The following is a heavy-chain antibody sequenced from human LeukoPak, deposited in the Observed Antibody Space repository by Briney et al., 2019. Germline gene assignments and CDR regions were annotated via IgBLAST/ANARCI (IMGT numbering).Heavy chain of an antibody. Sequence: SETLSLTCSVSGDSFSSYFWSWIRQPPGRRLEWIGYIYPSGSTNYNPSLKSRVAMSIDTSKNQFSLKLSSVTAADTAVYYCATLYSSSSHFDYWGQGTLVTVSS. CDR3: ATLYSSSSHFDY. D-gene: IGHD6-6*01. V-gene: IGHV4-59*01. CDR2: IYPSGST. CDR1: GDSFSSYF. J-gene: IGHJ4*02.